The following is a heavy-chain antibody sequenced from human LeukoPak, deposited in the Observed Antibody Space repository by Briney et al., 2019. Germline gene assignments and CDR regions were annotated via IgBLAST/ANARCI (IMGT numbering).Heavy chain of an antibody. CDR1: NGSISSYY. CDR2: VYSSGST. D-gene: IGHD2-21*02. Sequence: SETVSLTCTVSNGSISSYYWSWIRQPPGKGLEWIGYVYSSGSTNYNPSLESRVTISIYTFNNQFSLKLSSVTAADTAVYYCVRHDTARYYFDCWGQGTLVTVSS. V-gene: IGHV4-59*01. J-gene: IGHJ4*02. CDR3: VRHDTARYYFDC.